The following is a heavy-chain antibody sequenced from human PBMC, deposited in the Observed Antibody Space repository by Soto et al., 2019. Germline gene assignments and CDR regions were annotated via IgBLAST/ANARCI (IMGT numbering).Heavy chain of an antibody. Sequence: QVTLKESGPVLVKPTETLTLTCTVSGFSLSNARMGVSWIRQPPGKALEWLAHIFSNDEKSYSTSLKSRLTISQDTSKSQVVLTMTNMDPVDTATYYCARMRSVVGYCSGGSCYSYYYYGMDVWGQGTTVTVSS. J-gene: IGHJ6*02. CDR3: ARMRSVVGYCSGGSCYSYYYYGMDV. D-gene: IGHD2-15*01. V-gene: IGHV2-26*01. CDR1: GFSLSNARMG. CDR2: IFSNDEK.